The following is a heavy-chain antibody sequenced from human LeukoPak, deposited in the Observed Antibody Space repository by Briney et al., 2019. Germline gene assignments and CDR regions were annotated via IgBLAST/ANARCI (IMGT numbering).Heavy chain of an antibody. J-gene: IGHJ4*02. CDR1: GYTFPNFG. CDR2: ISVYNGNT. D-gene: IGHD6-13*01. CDR3: ARDVPAEAAGTLDY. Sequence: ASVKVSCKASGYTFPNFGVSWVRQAPGQGLEWLGWISVYNGNTNFAQRFQGRVTLTTDSSTSTAYMELRSLRSDDTAIYYCARDVPAEAAGTLDYWGQGTLVTVSS. V-gene: IGHV1-18*01.